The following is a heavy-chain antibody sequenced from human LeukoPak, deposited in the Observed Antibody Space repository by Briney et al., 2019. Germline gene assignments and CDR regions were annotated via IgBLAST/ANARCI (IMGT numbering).Heavy chain of an antibody. CDR2: IIPIFGTA. Sequence: GASVKVSCKASGGTFSSYAISWVRQAPGQGLEWMGGIIPIFGTAKYAQKFQGRVTITADESTSTAYMELSSLRSEDTAVYYCARLQTQRYCTNGVCYTDWFDPWGQGTLVTVSS. CDR3: ARLQTQRYCTNGVCYTDWFDP. J-gene: IGHJ5*02. V-gene: IGHV1-69*13. CDR1: GGTFSSYA. D-gene: IGHD2-8*01.